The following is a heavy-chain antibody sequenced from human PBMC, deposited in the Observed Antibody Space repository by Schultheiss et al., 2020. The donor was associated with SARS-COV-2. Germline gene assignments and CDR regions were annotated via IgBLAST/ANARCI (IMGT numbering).Heavy chain of an antibody. V-gene: IGHV4-34*01. CDR1: GGSISSYY. CDR2: INHSGST. CDR3: ARSPYSGSYKAPGVFDP. Sequence: SETLSLTCTVSGGSISSYYWSWIRQPPGKGLEWIGEINHSGSTNYNPSLKSRVTISVDTSKNQFSLKLSSVTAADTAVYYCARSPYSGSYKAPGVFDPWGQGTLVTVSS. D-gene: IGHD1-26*01. J-gene: IGHJ5*02.